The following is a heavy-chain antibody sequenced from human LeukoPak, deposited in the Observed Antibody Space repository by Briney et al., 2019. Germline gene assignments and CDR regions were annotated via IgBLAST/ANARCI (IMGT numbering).Heavy chain of an antibody. CDR1: GFTFSSYG. Sequence: GGSLRLSCAASGFTFSSYGMHWVRQAPGKGLEWVAVIWYDGSNKYYADSVKGRFTISRDNSKNTLYLQMNSLRAEDTAVYYCAKGVRGYSYGYLDYWGQGTLVTVSS. CDR3: AKGVRGYSYGYLDY. V-gene: IGHV3-33*06. CDR2: IWYDGSNK. D-gene: IGHD5-18*01. J-gene: IGHJ4*02.